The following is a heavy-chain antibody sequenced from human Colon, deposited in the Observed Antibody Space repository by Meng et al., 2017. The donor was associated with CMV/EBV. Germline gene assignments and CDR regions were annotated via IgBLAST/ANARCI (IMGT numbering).Heavy chain of an antibody. CDR3: ATDYGDYYFDR. D-gene: IGHD4-17*01. J-gene: IGHJ4*02. CDR1: FGCNSSSHYL. Sequence: GQAAVNSSETTFLVYRICFGCNSSSHYLWGWLRHTQGKVVEWNRNIYYSGYTYYNPDLKSRLTISVDTSMNQVSLKLTSVTAEDTAVYYCATDYGDYYFDRWGQGTLVTVSS. V-gene: IGHV4-39*07. CDR2: IYYSGYT.